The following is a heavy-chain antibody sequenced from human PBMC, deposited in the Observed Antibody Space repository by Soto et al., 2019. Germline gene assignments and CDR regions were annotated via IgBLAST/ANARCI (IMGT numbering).Heavy chain of an antibody. J-gene: IGHJ4*02. Sequence: EVQLLESGGGLVQPGGSLRLSCAASGFTFSSYAMSWVRQAPGKGLEWVSAISGSGGNTYYADSVKGRFTISRDNSKNTLYLQMNSLRAEDTAVYYCAKDRKYGGGEEIDYWGQGTLVTVSS. CDR1: GFTFSSYA. CDR3: AKDRKYGGGEEIDY. V-gene: IGHV3-23*01. CDR2: ISGSGGNT. D-gene: IGHD2-21*01.